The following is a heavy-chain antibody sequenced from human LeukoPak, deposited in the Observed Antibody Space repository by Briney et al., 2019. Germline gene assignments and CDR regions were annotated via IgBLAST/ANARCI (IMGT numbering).Heavy chain of an antibody. V-gene: IGHV4-59*08. CDR1: GGSISSYY. J-gene: IGHJ1*01. CDR2: IYYSGST. D-gene: IGHD4-17*01. CDR3: ARHDYGALRSSFFQH. Sequence: PSETLSHTCTVSGGSISSYYWRCMRQPPGKGLEWIGYIYYSGSTNYTPSLKSRVTISVDTSKNQFSLKLSSVTAADTAVYYCARHDYGALRSSFFQHWGQGTLVTVSS.